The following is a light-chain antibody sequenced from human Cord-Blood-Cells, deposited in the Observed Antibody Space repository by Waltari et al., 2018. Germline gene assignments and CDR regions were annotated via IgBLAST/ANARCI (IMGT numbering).Light chain of an antibody. V-gene: IGLV2-11*01. CDR2: DVS. J-gene: IGLJ3*02. CDR3: CSYAGSYTWV. CDR1: SRDVGGYNY. Sequence: QSALTQPRSVSGSPGQSVTIPCTGTSRDVGGYNYFSWYQQHPGKAPKLMIYDVSKRPSGVPDRFSGSKSGNTASLTISGLQAEDEADYYCCSYAGSYTWVFGGGTKLTVL.